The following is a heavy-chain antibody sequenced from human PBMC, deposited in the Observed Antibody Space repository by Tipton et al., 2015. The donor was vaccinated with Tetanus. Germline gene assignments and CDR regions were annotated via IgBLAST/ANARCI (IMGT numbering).Heavy chain of an antibody. CDR3: TRWGMATNPADY. CDR2: ISPSDSYI. J-gene: IGHJ4*02. D-gene: IGHD5-24*01. V-gene: IGHV3-21*06. Sequence: SLRLSCAASGFIFSNYNMNWVRQAPGKGPEWVSTISPSDSYIYYADSVRGRFTISRDNAQNPLYLQMNNLTAEDTAVYYCTRWGMATNPADYWGQGTLVTVSS. CDR1: GFIFSNYN.